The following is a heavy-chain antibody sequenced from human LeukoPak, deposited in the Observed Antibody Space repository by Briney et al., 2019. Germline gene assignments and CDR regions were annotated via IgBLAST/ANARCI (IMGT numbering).Heavy chain of an antibody. CDR1: GDSISTYY. V-gene: IGHV4-59*01. D-gene: IGHD1-26*01. CDR3: ASGRPLGFDY. Sequence: SETLSLTCTVSGDSISTYYWTWIRQPPGKGLEWIGYIYYSGTTNYNPSLKSRVTISIDTSRNQFPLKLNSVTAADTAVYYCASGRPLGFDYWGQGTLVTVSS. J-gene: IGHJ4*02. CDR2: IYYSGTT.